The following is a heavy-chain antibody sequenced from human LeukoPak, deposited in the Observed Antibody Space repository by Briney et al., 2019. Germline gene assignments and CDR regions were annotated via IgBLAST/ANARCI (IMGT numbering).Heavy chain of an antibody. D-gene: IGHD2-2*01. CDR3: ARDHIVVVPAYYHGMDV. Sequence: ASVKVSCKASGYTFTSYGISWVRQAPGQGLEWMGWISAYNGNTNYAQKLQGRVTMTTDTSTSTAYMELRSLRSDDTAVYYCARDHIVVVPAYYHGMDVWGQGTTVTVSS. J-gene: IGHJ6*02. CDR1: GYTFTSYG. V-gene: IGHV1-18*01. CDR2: ISAYNGNT.